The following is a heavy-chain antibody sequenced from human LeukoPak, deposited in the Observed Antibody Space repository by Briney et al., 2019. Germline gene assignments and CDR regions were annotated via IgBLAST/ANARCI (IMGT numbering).Heavy chain of an antibody. Sequence: GGSLRLSCAAAGFTFSSYAMHWVRQAPGKGLEWVAVISYDGSNKYYADSVKGRFTISRDNSKNTLYLQMTSLRGEETAIYYCAGDRKSGNFLGEFDHWGQGTLVTVSS. CDR2: ISYDGSNK. D-gene: IGHD1-26*01. J-gene: IGHJ5*02. CDR3: AGDRKSGNFLGEFDH. CDR1: GFTFSSYA. V-gene: IGHV3-30-3*01.